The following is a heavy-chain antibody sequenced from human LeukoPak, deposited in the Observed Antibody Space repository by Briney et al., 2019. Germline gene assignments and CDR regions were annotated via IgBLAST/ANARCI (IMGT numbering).Heavy chain of an antibody. V-gene: IGHV3-48*04. Sequence: GGSLRLSCAASGFTFSSYSMNWVRQAPGKGLEWVSYISSSSSTIYYADSVKGRFTISRDNAKNSLYLQMNSLRAEDTAVYYCARAPARNPYGDYAFDYWGQGTLVTVSS. D-gene: IGHD4-17*01. J-gene: IGHJ4*02. CDR2: ISSSSSTI. CDR1: GFTFSSYS. CDR3: ARAPARNPYGDYAFDY.